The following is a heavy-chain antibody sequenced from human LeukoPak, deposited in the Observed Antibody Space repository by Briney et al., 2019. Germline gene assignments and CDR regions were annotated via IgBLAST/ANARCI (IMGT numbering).Heavy chain of an antibody. CDR1: GGSISRSSYY. V-gene: IGHV4-39*01. J-gene: IGHJ3*02. CDR2: IYYSGST. D-gene: IGHD3-10*01. CDR3: ARHKGDYGSGSYYVIFDI. Sequence: PSETLSLTCTVSGGSISRSSYYWVWIRQPPGKGLEWIGSIYYSGSTYYNPSLKSRVTISVDTSKNQFSLKLSSVTAADTAVYYCARHKGDYGSGSYYVIFDIWGQGTMVTVSS.